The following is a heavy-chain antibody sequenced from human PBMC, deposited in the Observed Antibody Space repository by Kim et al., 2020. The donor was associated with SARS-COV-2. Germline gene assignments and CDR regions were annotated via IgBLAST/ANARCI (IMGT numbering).Heavy chain of an antibody. J-gene: IGHJ4*02. Sequence: DSVKVRFTISRDNSKNSLYLLINSLRPEDMAVYFCARMMGYYENSGFDYWGQGTLLTVSS. V-gene: IGHV3-11*01. D-gene: IGHD3-22*01. CDR3: ARMMGYYENSGFDY.